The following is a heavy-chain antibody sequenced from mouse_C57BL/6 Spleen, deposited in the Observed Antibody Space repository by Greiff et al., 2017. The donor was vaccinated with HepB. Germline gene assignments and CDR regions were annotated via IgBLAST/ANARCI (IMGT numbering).Heavy chain of an antibody. CDR3: ARHDVDYWYFDV. V-gene: IGHV5-9*01. J-gene: IGHJ1*03. CDR1: GFTFSSYT. Sequence: EVKLQESGGGLVKPGGSLKLSCAASGFTFSSYTMSWVRQTPEKRLEWVATISGGGGNTYYPDSVKGRFTISRDNAKNTLYLQMSSLRSEDTALYYCARHDVDYWYFDVWGTGTTVTVSS. CDR2: ISGGGGNT.